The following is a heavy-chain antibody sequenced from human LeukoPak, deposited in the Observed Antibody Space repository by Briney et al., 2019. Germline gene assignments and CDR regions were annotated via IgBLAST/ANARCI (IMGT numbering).Heavy chain of an antibody. V-gene: IGHV3-23*01. J-gene: IGHJ3*01. CDR3: ARDPNGDYVGAFEG. CDR2: ITSSGDGT. CDR1: GFTFSSFA. D-gene: IGHD4-17*01. Sequence: GGSLRLSCAASGFTFSSFAMTWVRQVPGKGLEWVSAITSSGDGTFYADSVKGRFTISRDNSKDTLYLQMSGLRVEDTAVYYCARDPNGDYVGAFEGWGQGTKVTVSS.